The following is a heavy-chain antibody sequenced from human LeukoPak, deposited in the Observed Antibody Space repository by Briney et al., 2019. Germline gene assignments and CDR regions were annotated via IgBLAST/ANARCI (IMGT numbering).Heavy chain of an antibody. CDR2: IRQDGSDK. CDR3: ARDGGSAMPFDY. CDR1: GFTFSTYA. Sequence: GGSLRLSCAASGFTFSTYAMSWVRQAPGKGLEWVANIRQDGSDKYYVDSVKGRFTISRDNAKNSLYLQMNSLRAEDTAVYYCARDGGSAMPFDYWGQGTLVTVSS. J-gene: IGHJ4*02. D-gene: IGHD2-2*01. V-gene: IGHV3-7*01.